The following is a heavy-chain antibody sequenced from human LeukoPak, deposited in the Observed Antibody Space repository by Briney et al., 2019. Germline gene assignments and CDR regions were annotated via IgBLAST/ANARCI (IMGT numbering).Heavy chain of an antibody. Sequence: PGGSLRLSCAASRFTFSSYGMHWVRQAPGKGLEWVAVIWYDGSNKYYADSVKGRFTISRDNSKNTLYLQMNSLRAEDTAVYYCARFDYGGNLGFDYWGQGTLVTVSS. CDR1: RFTFSSYG. V-gene: IGHV3-33*01. CDR3: ARFDYGGNLGFDY. CDR2: IWYDGSNK. D-gene: IGHD4-23*01. J-gene: IGHJ4*02.